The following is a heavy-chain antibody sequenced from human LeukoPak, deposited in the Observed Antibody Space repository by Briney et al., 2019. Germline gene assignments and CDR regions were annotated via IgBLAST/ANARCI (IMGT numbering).Heavy chain of an antibody. CDR3: ARSSTMVRGDYPFFDS. CDR1: GFTFSSYA. CDR2: ICGSGGST. J-gene: IGHJ4*02. Sequence: GGSLRLSCAASGFTFSSYAMSWVRQAPGKGLEWVSAICGSGGSTYYADSVKGRFTISRDNSKNTLYLQMNSLRAEDTAVYYCARSSTMVRGDYPFFDSWGQGTLVTVSS. V-gene: IGHV3-23*01. D-gene: IGHD3-10*01.